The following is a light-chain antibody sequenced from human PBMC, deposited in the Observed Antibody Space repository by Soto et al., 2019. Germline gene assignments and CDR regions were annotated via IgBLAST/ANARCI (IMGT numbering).Light chain of an antibody. J-gene: IGKJ1*01. CDR3: QQSYCTPL. CDR1: QSISSS. CDR2: AAS. Sequence: DIQMTQSPSSLSASVGDRVTITCRASQSISSSLNWYQQKPGEAPKLLISAASSLLSGVPSRLGGSGSGTDFTPTISILQHEDLATYYWQQSYCTPLFGQGTKV. V-gene: IGKV1-39*01.